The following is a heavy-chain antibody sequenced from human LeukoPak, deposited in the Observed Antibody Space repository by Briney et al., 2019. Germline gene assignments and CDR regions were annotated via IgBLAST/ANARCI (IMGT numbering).Heavy chain of an antibody. CDR1: GFTFSSYA. V-gene: IGHV3-23*01. J-gene: IGHJ6*03. CDR2: ISGSGGST. D-gene: IGHD4-17*01. CDR3: AKYLEYGDYGAGYYYMDV. Sequence: PGGSLRLSCAASGFTFSSYAMSWVRQAPGKGLEWVSAISGSGGSTYYADSVKGRFTISRDNSKNTLYLQMNSLRAEDTAVYYCAKYLEYGDYGAGYYYMDVWGKGTTVTVSS.